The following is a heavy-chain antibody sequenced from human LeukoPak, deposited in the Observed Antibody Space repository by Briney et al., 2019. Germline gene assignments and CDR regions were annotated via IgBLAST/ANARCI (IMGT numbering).Heavy chain of an antibody. D-gene: IGHD4-17*01. Sequence: SETLSLSCTVSGGSFSSHYWSWIRQPPGKGLEWIGYISYIGSTNYNPSLKSRVTISVDTSKNQFSLKLSSVTAADTAVYYCARDPTTVTKGLDIWGQGTMVTVSS. CDR2: ISYIGST. CDR1: GGSFSSHY. J-gene: IGHJ3*02. CDR3: ARDPTTVTKGLDI. V-gene: IGHV4-59*11.